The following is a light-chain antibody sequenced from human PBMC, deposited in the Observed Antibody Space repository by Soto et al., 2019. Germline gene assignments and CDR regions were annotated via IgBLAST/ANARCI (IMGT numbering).Light chain of an antibody. CDR3: QQYGSSPLT. Sequence: VLTQSPATLSLSPGERATLSCRASQSVSSSDLAWYHQKPGQAPRRLIYGASSRATGIPDRFSGSRSGTDFTLTISTLEPEDFAVYYCQQYGSSPLTFGGGTTV. CDR1: QSVSSSD. CDR2: GAS. V-gene: IGKV3-20*01. J-gene: IGKJ4*01.